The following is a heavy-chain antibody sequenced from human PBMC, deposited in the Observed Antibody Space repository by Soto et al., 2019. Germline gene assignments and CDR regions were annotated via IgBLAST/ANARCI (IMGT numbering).Heavy chain of an antibody. V-gene: IGHV4-59*01. CDR2: VYYSGTT. Sequence: QVQLQESGPRLMKPSETLSLTCTVASGSISSYHWSWLRPPPGKGLAWIGYVYYSGTTNSNSSLKRGATTSIDPSKNQFSPTLHSVTAAYTAVYYCARTPFYYFGLGTHLYYFDFFDQGGLVTVSS. J-gene: IGHJ4*02. CDR1: SGSISSYH. D-gene: IGHD3-10*01. CDR3: ARTPFYYFGLGTHLYYFDF.